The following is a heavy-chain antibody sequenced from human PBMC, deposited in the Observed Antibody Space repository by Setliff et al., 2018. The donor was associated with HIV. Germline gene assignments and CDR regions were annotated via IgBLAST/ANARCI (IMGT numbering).Heavy chain of an antibody. Sequence: SETLSLTCAVSGASITTNSYYWGWIRQAPEKGLEWIGDFYYSGTTYYNPSLKSRATISVDTSQNQFSLRLSSVTAADTAVYHCARFVLAWFDFSTGAVEVTDPYAFDFWGQGILVTVSS. J-gene: IGHJ4*02. CDR1: GASITTNSYY. D-gene: IGHD2-21*02. CDR2: FYYSGTT. V-gene: IGHV4-39*01. CDR3: ARFVLAWFDFSTGAVEVTDPYAFDF.